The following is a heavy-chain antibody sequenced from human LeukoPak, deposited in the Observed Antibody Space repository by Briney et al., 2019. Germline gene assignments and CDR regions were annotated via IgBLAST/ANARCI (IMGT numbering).Heavy chain of an antibody. CDR1: GGTFSSYA. CDR2: IIPIFGTA. D-gene: IGHD3-10*01. Sequence: SVKVSCKASGGTFSSYAISWVRQAPGHGLEWMGGIIPIFGTANHAQKFQGRVTITADESTSTAYMELSSLRSEDTAVYYCASRGELSWAYYFDYWGQGTLVTVSS. J-gene: IGHJ4*02. CDR3: ASRGELSWAYYFDY. V-gene: IGHV1-69*13.